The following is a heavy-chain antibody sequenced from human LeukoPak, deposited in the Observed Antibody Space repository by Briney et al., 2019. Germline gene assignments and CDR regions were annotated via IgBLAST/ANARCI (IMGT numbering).Heavy chain of an antibody. D-gene: IGHD3-10*01. Sequence: PSETLSLTCAVYGGSFSGYYWSWIRQPPGKGLEWIGQINHSGSANYNPSLKSRVTILLDTSKNQFSLNLGSVTAADTAVYYCARRPRGVIIKTWFDSWGQGTLVTVSS. CDR2: INHSGSA. CDR3: ARRPRGVIIKTWFDS. CDR1: GGSFSGYY. J-gene: IGHJ5*01. V-gene: IGHV4-34*01.